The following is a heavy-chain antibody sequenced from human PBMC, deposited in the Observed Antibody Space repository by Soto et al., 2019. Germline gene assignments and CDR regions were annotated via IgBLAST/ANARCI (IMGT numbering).Heavy chain of an antibody. J-gene: IGHJ6*02. V-gene: IGHV3-74*01. Sequence: GGSLRLSCAASGFTFSTSWMHWVRQVPGKGLVWVSRMNGAGTSSSYAGSVEGRFSISRDNARNTLYLQMNSLRVEDTAVYYCATGGDFWTGGLDVWGHGTTVTVSS. CDR3: ATGGDFWTGGLDV. CDR1: GFTFSTSW. D-gene: IGHD3-3*01. CDR2: MNGAGTSS.